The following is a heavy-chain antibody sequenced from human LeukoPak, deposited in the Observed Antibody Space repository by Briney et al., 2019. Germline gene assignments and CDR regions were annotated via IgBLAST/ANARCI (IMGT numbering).Heavy chain of an antibody. D-gene: IGHD5/OR15-5a*01. Sequence: TGGSLRLSCSASGFTLSNYGMHWVRQAPGKGLEWVAFIRFDGGHAYYAESLKGRFTISRDNSKNTLSLEANDLGVEDTAIYYRAKDSTRHIFDSSYYMDIWGNGTTVTVSS. V-gene: IGHV3-30*02. CDR1: GFTLSNYG. CDR3: AKDSTRHIFDSSYYMDI. CDR2: IRFDGGHA. J-gene: IGHJ6*03.